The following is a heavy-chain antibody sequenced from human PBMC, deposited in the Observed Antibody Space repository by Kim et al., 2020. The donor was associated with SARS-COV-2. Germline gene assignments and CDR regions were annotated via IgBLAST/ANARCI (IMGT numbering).Heavy chain of an antibody. CDR3: ASQEDRYSSSTSCDEYYYYVMDV. J-gene: IGHJ6*02. CDR1: GFTFSSYT. CDR2: ISSSSSTI. Sequence: GGSLRLSCAASGFTFSSYTMNWVRQAPGKGLEWVSYISSSSSTIYYADSVKGRFTISRDNAKNSLYLQMNSLRAEDTAVYYCASQEDRYSSSTSCDEYYYYVMDVWGQGTAVTVSS. V-gene: IGHV3-48*04. D-gene: IGHD2-2*01.